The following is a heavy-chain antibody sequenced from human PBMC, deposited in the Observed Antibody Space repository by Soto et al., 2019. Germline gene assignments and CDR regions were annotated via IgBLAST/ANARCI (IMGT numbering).Heavy chain of an antibody. V-gene: IGHV3-73*01. CDR2: IRDRAYSYAT. J-gene: IGHJ4*02. CDR1: GFVFKDSS. D-gene: IGHD3-10*01. CDR3: TRLISPAQDY. Sequence: VLLVESGGGLVQPGGSLKLSCAASGFVFKDSSIHWVRQASGKGLEWVGRIRDRAYSYATAYAASVKGRFTIARDDSSNTAYLQMNSLKTEDTAIYYCTRLISPAQDYWGQGTLVTVSS.